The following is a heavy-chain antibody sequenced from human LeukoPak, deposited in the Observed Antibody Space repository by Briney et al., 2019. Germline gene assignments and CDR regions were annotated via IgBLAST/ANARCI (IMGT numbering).Heavy chain of an antibody. V-gene: IGHV4-34*01. D-gene: IGHD1-7*01. CDR1: GGSFSNYY. CDR3: ARRWNYGRNYYIDV. Sequence: PSETLSLTCAVYGGSFSNYYWSWIRQPPGKGLEWIGEINDSGRTNYNPSLMSRVTVSVDTSKNQFSLRLTSVTATDMAVYYCARRWNYGRNYYIDVWGSGAAVSVSS. CDR2: INDSGRT. J-gene: IGHJ6*03.